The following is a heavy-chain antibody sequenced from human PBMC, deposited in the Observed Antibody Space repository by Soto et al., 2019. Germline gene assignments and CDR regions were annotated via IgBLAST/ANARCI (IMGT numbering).Heavy chain of an antibody. D-gene: IGHD3-22*01. CDR3: ARVYYYDSSHPAFDY. J-gene: IGHJ4*02. V-gene: IGHV1-3*01. CDR2: INAGNGNT. CDR1: AYTFTSYA. Sequence: ASVKVSCKASAYTFTSYAMRWVRQAPGQRLEGMGWINAGNGNTKYSQKFQGSVTITRDTSASTAYMELSSLRSEDTAVYYCARVYYYDSSHPAFDYWGQGTLVTVSS.